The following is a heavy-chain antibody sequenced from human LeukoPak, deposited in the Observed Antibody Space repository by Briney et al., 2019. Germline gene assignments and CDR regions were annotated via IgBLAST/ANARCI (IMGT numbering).Heavy chain of an antibody. Sequence: GGSLRLSCAASGFTVSSNHMSWVRHAPGKGVEWLSVIYSGGSTYYAASVKGRLTISIDNSKNTLYLQMNSLRAEDTAVYYCARTGYANNWFDPWGQGTLVTVSS. CDR1: GFTVSSNH. D-gene: IGHD3-9*01. J-gene: IGHJ5*02. CDR2: IYSGGST. CDR3: ARTGYANNWFDP. V-gene: IGHV3-53*01.